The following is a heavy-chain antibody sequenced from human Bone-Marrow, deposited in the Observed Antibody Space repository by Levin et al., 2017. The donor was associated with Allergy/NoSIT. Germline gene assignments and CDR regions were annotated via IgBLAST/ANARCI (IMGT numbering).Heavy chain of an antibody. CDR1: GFRFDDSA. V-gene: IGHV3-9*01. CDR2: ISWNSGSI. D-gene: IGHD5-12*01. Sequence: SLKISCAASGFRFDDSAMHWVRQAPGKGLEWVSGISWNSGSIYYADSVKGRFTISRDNAKNSLFLQMNSLRAEDTALYYCAKGPGMAMIKGLIDYWGQGTLITVSS. CDR3: AKGPGMAMIKGLIDY. J-gene: IGHJ4*02.